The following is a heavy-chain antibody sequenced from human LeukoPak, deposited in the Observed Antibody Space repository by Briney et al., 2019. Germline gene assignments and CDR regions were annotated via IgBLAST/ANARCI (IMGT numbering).Heavy chain of an antibody. D-gene: IGHD1-26*01. J-gene: IGHJ4*02. CDR2: IKSKTDGGTT. V-gene: IGHV3-15*07. CDR1: GFTFSNAW. Sequence: TGGSLRLSCAASGFTFSNAWMNWVRQAPGKGLEWVGRIKSKTDGGTTDYAAPVKGRFTISRDDSKNTLYLQMNSLKTEDTAVYYCTTRNSGSYYYFDYWGQGTLVTASS. CDR3: TTRNSGSYYYFDY.